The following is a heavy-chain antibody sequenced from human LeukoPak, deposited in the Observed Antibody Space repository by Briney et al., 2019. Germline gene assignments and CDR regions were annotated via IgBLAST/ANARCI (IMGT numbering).Heavy chain of an antibody. Sequence: GGSLRLSCVASGFTFSYYSMNWVRQAPGKGLEWVSYINSISGEIWYADSVKGRFTISRDDTKNSLYLQMNSLRDEDTAVYYCARDHGYAFDYWGQGTLVTVSS. CDR1: GFTFSYYS. V-gene: IGHV3-48*02. CDR2: INSISGEI. CDR3: ARDHGYAFDY. J-gene: IGHJ4*02. D-gene: IGHD5-12*01.